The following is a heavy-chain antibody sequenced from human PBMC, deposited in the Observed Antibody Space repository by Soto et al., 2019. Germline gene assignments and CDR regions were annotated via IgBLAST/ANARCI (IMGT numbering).Heavy chain of an antibody. Sequence: SLRLSCAASGFTFSSYAMHWVRQAPGKGLEWVAVISYDGSNKYYADSVKGRFTISRDNSKNTLYLQMNSLRAEDTAVYYCARDSRPSGIAAGGAFDYWGQGTLVTVSS. D-gene: IGHD6-13*01. CDR3: ARDSRPSGIAAGGAFDY. V-gene: IGHV3-30-3*01. J-gene: IGHJ4*02. CDR2: ISYDGSNK. CDR1: GFTFSSYA.